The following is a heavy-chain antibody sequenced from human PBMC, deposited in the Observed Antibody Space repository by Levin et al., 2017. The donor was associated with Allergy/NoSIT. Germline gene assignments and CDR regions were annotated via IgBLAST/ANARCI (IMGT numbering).Heavy chain of an antibody. D-gene: IGHD2-2*01. Sequence: PGGSLRLSCTVSGGSISSSSYYWGWIRQPPGKGLEWIGSIYYSGSTYYNPSLKSRVTISVDTSKNQFSLKLSSVTAADTAVYYCARAVPAAIDYWGQGTLVTVSS. CDR1: GGSISSSSYY. J-gene: IGHJ4*02. CDR3: ARAVPAAIDY. CDR2: IYYSGST. V-gene: IGHV4-39*01.